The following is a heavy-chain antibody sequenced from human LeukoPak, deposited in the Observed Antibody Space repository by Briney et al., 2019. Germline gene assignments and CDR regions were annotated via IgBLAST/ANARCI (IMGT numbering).Heavy chain of an antibody. V-gene: IGHV4-59*08. Sequence: PSETLSLTCTVSGDSISSSYWSWIRQPPGRGLEWIGYIFYTGSTNYNPSLKSRVTMSVDTSKNQFSLNLNSVTAADTVVYYCARRGMAARSTIGNFDIWGQGTMVTVSS. CDR1: GDSISSSY. J-gene: IGHJ3*02. CDR3: ARRGMAARSTIGNFDI. CDR2: IFYTGST. D-gene: IGHD5/OR15-5a*01.